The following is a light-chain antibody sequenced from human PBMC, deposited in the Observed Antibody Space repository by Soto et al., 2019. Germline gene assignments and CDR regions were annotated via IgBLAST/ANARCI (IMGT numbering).Light chain of an antibody. CDR2: GAS. J-gene: IGKJ4*01. CDR3: QQYSSSPPLT. V-gene: IGKV3-20*01. CDR1: QSVSSTY. Sequence: EIVLTQSPGTLSLSPGERATLSCRASQSVSSTYFAWYQQKPGQSPRLLIYGASSRATGIPDRFSGSGFGTDFTLTISRLEPEDFAVYYCQQYSSSPPLTFGGGTKVDIK.